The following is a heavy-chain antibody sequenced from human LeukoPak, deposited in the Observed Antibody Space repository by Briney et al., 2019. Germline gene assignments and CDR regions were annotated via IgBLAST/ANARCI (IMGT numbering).Heavy chain of an antibody. D-gene: IGHD6-19*01. CDR1: GFTYSSYW. J-gene: IGHJ4*02. Sequence: GGSLRLSCAASGFTYSSYWMHWVRQAPGKGLVWVSRINTDGSTTTYADSVKGRFTISRDNAKNTLYLQMNSLKTEDTAVYYCVCETAVAGSYYFDDWGQGTLVTVSS. V-gene: IGHV3-74*01. CDR2: INTDGSTT. CDR3: VCETAVAGSYYFDD.